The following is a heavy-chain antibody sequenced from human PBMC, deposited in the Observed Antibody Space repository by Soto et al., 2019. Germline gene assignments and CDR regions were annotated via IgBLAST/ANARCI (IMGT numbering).Heavy chain of an antibody. D-gene: IGHD3-10*01. V-gene: IGHV5-51*01. CDR2: IYPGDSDT. CDR1: GYSFTIYC. Sequence: PGESLKISCNCSGYSFTIYCIALVLQMPGKGLECMGIIYPGDSDTRYSPSFQGQVTISVDKSINTAYLQCSSLRASDTAIYYCARHGELSSMTNYFDSWGQGALVTVSS. CDR3: ARHGELSSMTNYFDS. J-gene: IGHJ4*02.